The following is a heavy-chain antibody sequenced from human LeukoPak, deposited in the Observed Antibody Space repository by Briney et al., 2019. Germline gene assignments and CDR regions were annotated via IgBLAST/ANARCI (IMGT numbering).Heavy chain of an antibody. J-gene: IGHJ3*02. CDR3: ASEYYYDSRGSEVYAFDI. CDR2: TYYRSKWYN. D-gene: IGHD3-22*01. CDR1: GDSVSSNSAA. Sequence: SQTLSLTCAISGDSVSSNSAAWNWIRQSPSRGLEWLGRTYYRSKWYNDYAVSVKSRITINPDTSKNQFSLQLNSVTREDTAVYYCASEYYYDSRGSEVYAFDIWGQGTMVTVSS. V-gene: IGHV6-1*01.